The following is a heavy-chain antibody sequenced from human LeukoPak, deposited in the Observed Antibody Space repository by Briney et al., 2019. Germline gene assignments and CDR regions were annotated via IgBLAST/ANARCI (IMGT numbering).Heavy chain of an antibody. CDR1: GFTFSTSW. D-gene: IGHD3-10*01. CDR3: ARDRGGRGPTTTDY. J-gene: IGHJ4*02. V-gene: IGHV3-74*01. Sequence: GGSLRLSCAASGFTFSTSWMHWVRQVPGKGLGWVSRINTDGSSTIYADSVMGRFTISRDNAKNTLYLQMNSLRAEDTAVYYCARDRGGRGPTTTDYWGQGTLVTVSS. CDR2: INTDGSST.